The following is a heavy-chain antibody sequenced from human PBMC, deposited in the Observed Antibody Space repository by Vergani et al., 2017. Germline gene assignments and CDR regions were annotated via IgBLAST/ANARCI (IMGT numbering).Heavy chain of an antibody. D-gene: IGHD2-2*01. Sequence: EVQLVESGGDLVQPGRSLRLSCTASGFTFGYYAMDWFRQAPGQGLEWVGGIRSKAYGQATIYAASVKGRFTISRDDSKNSLYLQMNSLKIEDTAVYYCARLGYCSSTTCRQAFDIWGQGTMVTVSS. CDR2: IRSKAYGQAT. V-gene: IGHV3-49*03. CDR3: ARLGYCSSTTCRQAFDI. CDR1: GFTFGYYA. J-gene: IGHJ3*02.